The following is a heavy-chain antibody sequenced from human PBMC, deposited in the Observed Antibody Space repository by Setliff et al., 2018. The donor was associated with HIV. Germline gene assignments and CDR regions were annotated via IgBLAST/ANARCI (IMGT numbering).Heavy chain of an antibody. CDR2: ISSTGTYI. CDR1: GFNFSSHT. D-gene: IGHD3-22*01. Sequence: GGSLRLSCVASGFNFSSHTMNWIRQAPGKGLALVSSISSTGTYIYYAASVKGRCTISRDNSKNTLYLQMNSLRAEDTAVYYCARSVIGYYYYGMDVWGQGTTVTVSS. CDR3: ARSVIGYYYYGMDV. V-gene: IGHV3-21*01. J-gene: IGHJ6*02.